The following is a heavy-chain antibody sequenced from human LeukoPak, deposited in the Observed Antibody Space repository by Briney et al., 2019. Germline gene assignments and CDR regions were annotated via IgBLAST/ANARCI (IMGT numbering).Heavy chain of an antibody. Sequence: GGSLRLSCAAPGFTFRSYGMQWVRQAPGKGLEWVAVISYDGSKNYSGGSVKGRFTISRDNSKNMLYLQMNRLRAEDTAVYYCAKELSSARGYGMDVWGQGTTVTVSS. V-gene: IGHV3-30*18. CDR3: AKELSSARGYGMDV. CDR1: GFTFRSYG. CDR2: ISYDGSKN. J-gene: IGHJ6*02. D-gene: IGHD3-22*01.